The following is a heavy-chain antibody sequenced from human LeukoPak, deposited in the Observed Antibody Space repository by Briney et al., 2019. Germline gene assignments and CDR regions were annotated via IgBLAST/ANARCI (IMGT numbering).Heavy chain of an antibody. V-gene: IGHV3-11*01. J-gene: IGHJ2*01. CDR1: GFTFSDYY. D-gene: IGHD3-16*01. CDR2: ISGSGTI. CDR3: AKRGSNYWYFDL. Sequence: GGSLKLSCAASGFTFSDYYMSWIRQAPGKGLEWVSYISGSGTIYYADFVKGRFTISRDNSKNTLYLQMNSLSAEDTAVYYCAKRGSNYWYFDLWGRGTLVTVSS.